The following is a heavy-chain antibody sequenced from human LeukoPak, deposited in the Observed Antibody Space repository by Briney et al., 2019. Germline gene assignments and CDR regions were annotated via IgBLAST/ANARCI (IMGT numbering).Heavy chain of an antibody. Sequence: GGSLRLSCAASGFTFSDYGMHWVRQAPGKGLEWVAVISYDGSKKFYADSVKGRFSISRDLSKNTLYLQMNSLRAEDTGVYYCAKDVGSRSHINNWFDPWGQGTLVTVSS. V-gene: IGHV3-30*18. CDR2: ISYDGSKK. J-gene: IGHJ5*02. CDR1: GFTFSDYG. CDR3: AKDVGSRSHINNWFDP. D-gene: IGHD1-26*01.